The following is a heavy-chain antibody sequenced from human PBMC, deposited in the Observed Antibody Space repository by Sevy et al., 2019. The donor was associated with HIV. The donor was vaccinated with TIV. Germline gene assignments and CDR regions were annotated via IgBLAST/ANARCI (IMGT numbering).Heavy chain of an antibody. CDR1: GFTFSSYW. Sequence: GGSLRLSCAASGFTFSSYWMSWVRQAPGKGLEWVATMKQDGSEKYYVDSVKGRFTTSRDNAKHSLYLQMNSLRAEVTAVYYCVREGLGGFSYSLDCWGQGTLVTVSS. D-gene: IGHD5-18*01. V-gene: IGHV3-7*01. J-gene: IGHJ4*02. CDR2: MKQDGSEK. CDR3: VREGLGGFSYSLDC.